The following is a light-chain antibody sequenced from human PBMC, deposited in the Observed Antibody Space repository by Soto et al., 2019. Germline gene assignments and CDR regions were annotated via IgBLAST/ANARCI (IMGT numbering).Light chain of an antibody. CDR3: SSYTNSPTLVA. V-gene: IGLV2-14*01. J-gene: IGLJ2*01. CDR1: NSDVGGYNF. Sequence: QSALTQPASVSGSPGQSITISCTGTNSDVGGYNFVSWYQQHPGKAPQLMIYEVSNRPSGVSNRFSGSKSGNTASLTISGLQAEDEADYYCSSYTNSPTLVAFGGGTKLTVL. CDR2: EVS.